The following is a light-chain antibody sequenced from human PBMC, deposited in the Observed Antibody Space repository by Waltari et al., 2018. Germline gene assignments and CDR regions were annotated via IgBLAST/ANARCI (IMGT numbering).Light chain of an antibody. CDR2: EVS. CDR1: SSDVGGHNF. Sequence: QSALTQPPSASGSPGQSVTISCTGTSSDVGGHNFVPWDQQHPGKVPKLMIHEVSKRPSGVPDRFSGSKSGDTASLTVSGLQAEDEADYYCTSYAGSNILVFGGGTKLTVL. J-gene: IGLJ2*01. V-gene: IGLV2-8*01. CDR3: TSYAGSNILV.